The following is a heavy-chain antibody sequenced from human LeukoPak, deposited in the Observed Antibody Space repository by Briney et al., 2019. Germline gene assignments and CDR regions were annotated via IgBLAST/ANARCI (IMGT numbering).Heavy chain of an antibody. J-gene: IGHJ3*02. CDR1: RFSFSVHA. D-gene: IGHD3-3*01. CDR3: AKDAFSHNGVYDAFDI. V-gene: IGHV3-23*01. Sequence: GGSLRLSCAASRFSFSVHAMSWVRQAPGKRLEWVSTIGSPDQTYYADAVKGRFTIFRDNSKDTLYLQMNSLEAEDTAIYYCAKDAFSHNGVYDAFDIWGQGTMVTVSS. CDR2: IGSPDQT.